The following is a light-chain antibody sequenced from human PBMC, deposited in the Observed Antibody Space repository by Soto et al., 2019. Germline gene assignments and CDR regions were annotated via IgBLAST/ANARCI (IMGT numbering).Light chain of an antibody. CDR1: SSNIGSNY. CDR2: RNN. CDR3: AAWDDSLSGFYV. V-gene: IGLV1-47*01. Sequence: QSVLTQPPSASGTPGQRVTISCSGSSSNIGSNYVYWYQQLPGTAPKLLIYRNNQRPSGVPDRFSGSKSGTSASLAICGLRSEDEADYYCAAWDDSLSGFYVFGTGTKLTVL. J-gene: IGLJ1*01.